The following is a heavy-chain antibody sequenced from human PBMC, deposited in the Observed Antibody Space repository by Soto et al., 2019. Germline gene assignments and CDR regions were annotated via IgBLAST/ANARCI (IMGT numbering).Heavy chain of an antibody. J-gene: IGHJ3*01. V-gene: IGHV3-53*01. CDR3: ARDRRIERSLDF. CDR2: IYSGGTT. Sequence: GGSLRLSCAASGLTVSNNYMTWVRQASGKGLEWVSGIYSGGTTDYADSVKGRFIISRDISKNTVSLEMKRLIAEHTAVYYGARDRRIERSLDFWGQETM. CDR1: GLTVSNNY.